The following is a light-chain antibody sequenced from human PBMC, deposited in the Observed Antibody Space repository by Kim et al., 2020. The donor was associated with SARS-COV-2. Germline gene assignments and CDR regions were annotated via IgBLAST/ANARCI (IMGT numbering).Light chain of an antibody. CDR1: NIGSKS. CDR3: QVWDSSSDHRGV. Sequence: SYELTQPPSVSVAPGKTARITCGGNNIGSKSVHWYQQKPGQAPVLVIYYDSDRPSGIPERFSGSNSGNTATLTISRDEAGDEADYYCQVWDSSSDHRGVFGGGTQLTVL. CDR2: YDS. V-gene: IGLV3-21*04. J-gene: IGLJ7*01.